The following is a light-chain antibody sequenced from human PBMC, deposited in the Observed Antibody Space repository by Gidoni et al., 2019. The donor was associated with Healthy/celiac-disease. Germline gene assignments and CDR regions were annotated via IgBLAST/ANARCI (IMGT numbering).Light chain of an antibody. V-gene: IGKV1-39*01. Sequence: DIQMTQSSSSLSASVGDRVTITCRASQSISSYLNWYQQKPGKAPKLLIYAASSLQSGVPSRFSGSGSGTDFTLTISSLQPEDIAIYDCQQSYSSPLTFGGGTKVEIK. J-gene: IGKJ4*01. CDR3: QQSYSSPLT. CDR2: AAS. CDR1: QSISSY.